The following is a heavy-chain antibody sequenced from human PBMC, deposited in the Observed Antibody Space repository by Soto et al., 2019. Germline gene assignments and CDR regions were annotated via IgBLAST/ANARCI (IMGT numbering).Heavy chain of an antibody. Sequence: EVQLVESGGGLVQPGGSLRLSCAASGFTFSSYSMNWVRQAPGKGLEWVSYISSSSTTKYYADSVKGRFTISRDNAKNSLYLQINSLRAVDTAVYYCARDGCSGSNCLNWFDPWGQRTLVTVSS. V-gene: IGHV3-48*01. CDR2: ISSSSTTK. J-gene: IGHJ5*02. CDR3: ARDGCSGSNCLNWFDP. D-gene: IGHD2-15*01. CDR1: GFTFSSYS.